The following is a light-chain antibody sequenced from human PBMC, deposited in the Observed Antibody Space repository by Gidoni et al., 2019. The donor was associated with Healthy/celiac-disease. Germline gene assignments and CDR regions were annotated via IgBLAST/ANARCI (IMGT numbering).Light chain of an antibody. CDR3: QQYGSSPYT. V-gene: IGKV3-20*01. CDR1: QSVSSSY. Sequence: PGTLSLSPGERATLSCRASQSVSSSYLAWYQQKPGQAPRLLIYGASSRATGIPDRFSGSGSGTDFTLTISRLEPEDFAVYYCQQYGSSPYTFXQXTKLEIK. J-gene: IGKJ2*01. CDR2: GAS.